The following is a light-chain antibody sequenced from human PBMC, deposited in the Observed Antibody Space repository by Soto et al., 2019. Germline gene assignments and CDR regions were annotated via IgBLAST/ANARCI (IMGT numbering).Light chain of an antibody. V-gene: IGKV3-15*01. CDR1: QSIDSD. J-gene: IGKJ1*01. CDR2: GAS. Sequence: EIMMTQSPANVSVFPGERATLSCRASQSIDSDLAWYQQKPGHVPRLLIYGASTRATGVPARFSGSGSGTEFTLTIISLPSDDFAGYYCQQYSHWRTFGPGTKVEIK. CDR3: QQYSHWRT.